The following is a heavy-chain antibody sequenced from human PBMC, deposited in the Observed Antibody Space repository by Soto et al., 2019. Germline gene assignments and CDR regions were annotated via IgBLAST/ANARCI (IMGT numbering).Heavy chain of an antibody. CDR2: IYYSGST. CDR1: GCSISSGGYY. Sequence: QVQLQESGPGLVKPSQTLSLTCTVSGCSISSGGYYWSWIRQHPGKGLEWIGYIYYSGSTYYNPSIKRRVTISVDTSKNQVSLKLSSVTAADTAVYYCARSWGVGALDYWGQGTLVTVSS. J-gene: IGHJ4*02. V-gene: IGHV4-31*03. CDR3: ARSWGVGALDY. D-gene: IGHD3-16*01.